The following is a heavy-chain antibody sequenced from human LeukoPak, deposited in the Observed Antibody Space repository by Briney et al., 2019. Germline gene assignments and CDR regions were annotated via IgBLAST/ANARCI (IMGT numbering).Heavy chain of an antibody. J-gene: IGHJ4*02. CDR1: GFTFDDYA. V-gene: IGHV3-9*01. Sequence: GGSLRLSCAASGFTFDDYAMHWVRQAPGKGLEWVSGISWNSGSIGYADSVKGRFTISRDNAKNSLYLQMNSLRAGDTALYYCAKDAVVGATTFFDYWGQGTLVTVSS. CDR2: ISWNSGSI. D-gene: IGHD1-26*01. CDR3: AKDAVVGATTFFDY.